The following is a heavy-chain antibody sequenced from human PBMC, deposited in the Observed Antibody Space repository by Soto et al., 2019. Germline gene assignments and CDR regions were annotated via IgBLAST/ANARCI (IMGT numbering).Heavy chain of an antibody. CDR1: GGSISSYY. CDR3: ARDRYCSGGSCHDAFDI. CDR2: IYYSGST. Sequence: LSLTCTVSGGSISSYYWGWIRQPPGKGLEWIGYIYYSGSTNYNPSLKSRVTISVDTSKNQFSLKLSSVTAADTAVYYCARDRYCSGGSCHDAFDIWVQRTLITAS. D-gene: IGHD2-15*01. J-gene: IGHJ3*02. V-gene: IGHV4-59*01.